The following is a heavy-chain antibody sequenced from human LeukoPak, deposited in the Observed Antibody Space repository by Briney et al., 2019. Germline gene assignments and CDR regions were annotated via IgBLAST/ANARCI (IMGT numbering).Heavy chain of an antibody. J-gene: IGHJ5*02. CDR3: ARDIVVVPAANQVVNWFDP. CDR1: GGSISSGSYY. D-gene: IGHD2-2*01. V-gene: IGHV4-61*02. CDR2: IYTSGST. Sequence: PSQTLSLTCTVSGGSISSGSYYWSWIRQPAGKGLEWIGRIYTSGSTNYNPSLKSRVTISVDTSENQFSLKLSSVTAADTAVYYCARDIVVVPAANQVVNWFDPWGQGTLVTVSS.